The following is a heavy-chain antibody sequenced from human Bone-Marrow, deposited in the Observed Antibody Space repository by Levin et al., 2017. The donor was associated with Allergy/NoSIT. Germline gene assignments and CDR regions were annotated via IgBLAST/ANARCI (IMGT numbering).Heavy chain of an antibody. CDR2: ISYDGSNK. Sequence: PGGSLRLSCAASGFTFSSYGMHWVRQAPGKGLEWVAVISYDGSNKYYADSVKGRFTISRDNSKNTLYLQMNSLRAEDTAVYYCAKEDVLRFLEWPQHYYYYYMDVWGKGTTVTVSS. D-gene: IGHD3-3*01. J-gene: IGHJ6*03. CDR3: AKEDVLRFLEWPQHYYYYYMDV. CDR1: GFTFSSYG. V-gene: IGHV3-30*18.